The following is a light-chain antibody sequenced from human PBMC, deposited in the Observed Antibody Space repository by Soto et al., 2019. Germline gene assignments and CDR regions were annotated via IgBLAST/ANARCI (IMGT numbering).Light chain of an antibody. CDR1: SSDVGAYHF. Sequence: SMLAQPASESGSPGLSITISCTGSSSDVGAYHFVSWYQHHPGKAPKLILYEVTARPSGVSSRFSGSKSGNTASLTISGLQADDEANYYCSSYTSSNTPYVFGAGTKVTVL. J-gene: IGLJ1*01. V-gene: IGLV2-14*01. CDR3: SSYTSSNTPYV. CDR2: EVT.